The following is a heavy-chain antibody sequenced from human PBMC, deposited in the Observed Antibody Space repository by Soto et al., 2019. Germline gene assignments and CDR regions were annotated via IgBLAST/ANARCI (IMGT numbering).Heavy chain of an antibody. CDR2: INPATGAA. Sequence: QLHLVQSGAVVKKPGASVTVSCSASGYPVTAYYMHWVRQAPGRGLAWLGGINPATGAAKYTQTFQGRFTMTRDTSPSTVYMEMSGLTSEDTAVFYCARGVGVGVAGSAAFDMWGQGTLVTVSS. CDR1: GYPVTAYY. J-gene: IGHJ3*02. V-gene: IGHV1-2*02. CDR3: ARGVGVGVAGSAAFDM. D-gene: IGHD3-3*01.